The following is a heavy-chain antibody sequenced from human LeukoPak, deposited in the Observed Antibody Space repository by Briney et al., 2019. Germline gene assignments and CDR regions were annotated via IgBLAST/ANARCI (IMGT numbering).Heavy chain of an antibody. CDR1: GFTFSGYE. CDR3: ATSRTFDY. CDR2: ISTSGSTI. J-gene: IGHJ4*02. D-gene: IGHD1-1*01. Sequence: PGGSLRLSCAASGFTFSGYEMNWVRQAPGKGLEWVSYISTSGSTIHYADSVKGRFTISRDNAKNSLYLQMNSLRAEDTAVYYCATSRTFDYWGQGTLVTVSS. V-gene: IGHV3-48*03.